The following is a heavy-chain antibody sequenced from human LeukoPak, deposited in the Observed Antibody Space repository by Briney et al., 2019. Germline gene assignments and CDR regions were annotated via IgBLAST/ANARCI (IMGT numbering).Heavy chain of an antibody. V-gene: IGHV4-61*08. Sequence: SETLSLTCSVSGASVSRGGFYGSWIRQHPGKGLDWIGYVYYNGSTYYNPSLKSRLTMSVDPSKKQFSLNVSSVPAADTAVYYCARESSGSYYNPQGYMDVWGKGTTVTVSS. CDR2: VYYNGST. J-gene: IGHJ6*03. CDR1: GASVSRGGFY. CDR3: ARESSGSYYNPQGYMDV. D-gene: IGHD3-10*01.